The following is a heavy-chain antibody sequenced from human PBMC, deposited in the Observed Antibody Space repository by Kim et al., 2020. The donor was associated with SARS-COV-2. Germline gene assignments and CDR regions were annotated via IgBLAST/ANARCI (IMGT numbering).Heavy chain of an antibody. J-gene: IGHJ4*02. V-gene: IGHV6-1*01. CDR2: N. Sequence: NDYAVPAQNRITITPDTSKSQFSLQLKSVTPEDTAVYYCAREDSTSRVDYWGQGTLVTVSS. CDR3: AREDSTSRVDY. D-gene: IGHD6-13*01.